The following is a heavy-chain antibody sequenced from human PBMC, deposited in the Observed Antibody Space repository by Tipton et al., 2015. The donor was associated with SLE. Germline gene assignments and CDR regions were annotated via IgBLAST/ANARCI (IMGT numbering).Heavy chain of an antibody. V-gene: IGHV4-28*03. Sequence: TLSLTCAVSGYSISSGYYWGWIRQPPGKGLEWIGYISYSGSTNYSPSPKSRVTISLDTSKTQFSLKLRSVTAADTAIYYCARGGYSSGWYGDYFVYCGQGTLVTVSS. J-gene: IGHJ4*02. CDR3: ARGGYSSGWYGDYFVY. CDR2: ISYSGST. CDR1: GYSISSGYY. D-gene: IGHD6-19*01.